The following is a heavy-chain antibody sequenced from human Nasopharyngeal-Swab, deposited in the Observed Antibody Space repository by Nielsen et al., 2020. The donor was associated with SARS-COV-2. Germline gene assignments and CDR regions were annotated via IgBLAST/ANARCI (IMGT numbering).Heavy chain of an antibody. CDR3: ARDHGDYGAFDI. J-gene: IGHJ3*02. D-gene: IGHD4-17*01. Sequence: VRQAPGKGLEWVSYISSSGSTLYYADSVKGRFTISRDNAKNSLYLQMNSLRAEDTAVYYCARDHGDYGAFDIWGQGTMVTVSS. V-gene: IGHV3-48*03. CDR2: ISSSGSTL.